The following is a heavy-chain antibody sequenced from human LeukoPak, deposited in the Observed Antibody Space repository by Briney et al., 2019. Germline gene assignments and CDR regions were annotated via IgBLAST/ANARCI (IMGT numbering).Heavy chain of an antibody. Sequence: GGSLRLSCAASGFTFSSYWMNWVRQAPGKGLVWVSRIASDGSSTTYADSVKGRFTISRDNSKSTLYLQMNSLRAEDTAVYYCAREHSSSCPENWGQGTLVTVSS. CDR1: GFTFSSYW. D-gene: IGHD6-13*01. V-gene: IGHV3-74*01. J-gene: IGHJ4*02. CDR2: IASDGSST. CDR3: AREHSSSCPEN.